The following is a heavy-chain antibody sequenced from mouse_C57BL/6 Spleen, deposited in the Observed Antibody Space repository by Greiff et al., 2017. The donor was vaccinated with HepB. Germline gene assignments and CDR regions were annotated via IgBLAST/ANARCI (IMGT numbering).Heavy chain of an antibody. D-gene: IGHD2-10*01. Sequence: VQLQQSGAELVRPGASVKLSCTASGFNIKDDYMHWVKQRPEQGLEWIGWIDPENGDTEYASKFQGKATITADTSSNTAYLQLSSLTSEDTAVYYCTTYPYPDYWGQGTSVTVSS. J-gene: IGHJ4*01. CDR1: GFNIKDDY. V-gene: IGHV14-4*01. CDR3: TTYPYPDY. CDR2: IDPENGDT.